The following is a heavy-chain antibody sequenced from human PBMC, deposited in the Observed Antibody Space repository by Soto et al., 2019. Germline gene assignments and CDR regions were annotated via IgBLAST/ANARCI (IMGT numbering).Heavy chain of an antibody. V-gene: IGHV4-39*01. CDR2: IYYSGST. J-gene: IGHJ4*02. Sequence: PSEILSLTCTVSGGSISSSSYYWGWIRQPPGKGLEWIGSIYYSGSTYYNPSLKSRVTISVDTSKNQFSLKLSSVTAADTAVYYCATADEVFLVTIGGTIAASGYWGQGTRVTVSS. CDR3: ATADEVFLVTIGGTIAASGY. D-gene: IGHD3-16*02. CDR1: GGSISSSSYY.